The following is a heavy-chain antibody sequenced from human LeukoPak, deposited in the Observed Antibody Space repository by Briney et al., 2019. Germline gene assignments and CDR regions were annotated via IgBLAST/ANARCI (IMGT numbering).Heavy chain of an antibody. V-gene: IGHV3-7*01. D-gene: IGHD1-1*01. CDR3: ARDKIEGPTKLDY. J-gene: IGHJ4*02. Sequence: GGSLRLSSAASGFTFTIYWMSCVRQAPGKGLEWVANIKQDESEKYYVDSLKGRFTISRDNAKNSLYMQINSLRAETTAVYYCARDKIEGPTKLDYWGQGILVTVSS. CDR1: GFTFTIYW. CDR2: IKQDESEK.